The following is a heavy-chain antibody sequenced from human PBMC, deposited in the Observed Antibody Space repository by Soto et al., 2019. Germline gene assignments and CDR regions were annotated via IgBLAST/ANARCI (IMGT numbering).Heavy chain of an antibody. CDR1: GGCIGSNNW. V-gene: IGHV4-4*02. Sequence: SLTRSCTGPPAGGCIGSNNWCSSVRQPPGKGLEWIGEIYHSGSTNYNPSLKSRVTISLDKSKNQFSLKLSSVPAADTAVFYCAGKNGRASFDSWGQGTLVTVSS. CDR3: AGKNGRASFDS. J-gene: IGHJ4*02. CDR2: IYHSGST.